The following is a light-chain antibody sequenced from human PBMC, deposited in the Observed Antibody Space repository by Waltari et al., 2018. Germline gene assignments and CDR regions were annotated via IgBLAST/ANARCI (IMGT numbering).Light chain of an antibody. Sequence: QSALTQPASVSGSPGQSIPIPCTRTSSDGGHYNLVSWYPQHPGKAPKLMIYEISKRPSGVSNRFSGSKSGNTASLTISGLQAEDEADYYCCSYAGSTTEFGGGTKVTVL. J-gene: IGLJ2*01. CDR2: EIS. CDR3: CSYAGSTTE. V-gene: IGLV2-23*02. CDR1: SSDGGHYNL.